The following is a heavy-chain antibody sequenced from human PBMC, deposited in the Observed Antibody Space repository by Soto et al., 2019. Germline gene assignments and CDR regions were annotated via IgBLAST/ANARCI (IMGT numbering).Heavy chain of an antibody. J-gene: IGHJ6*03. D-gene: IGHD2-15*01. Sequence: EVQLVESGGGLVQPGGSLRLSCAASGFTFSNYWMYWVRQAPGKGLEWVSRINSDGSVSSYADSVKGRLTISRDNVKNALYLQMDRLRAEDTAVYYCARGDCVGGTCYSLAGSFYYMDVWGKGTTVTVFS. CDR1: GFTFSNYW. CDR3: ARGDCVGGTCYSLAGSFYYMDV. CDR2: INSDGSVS. V-gene: IGHV3-74*02.